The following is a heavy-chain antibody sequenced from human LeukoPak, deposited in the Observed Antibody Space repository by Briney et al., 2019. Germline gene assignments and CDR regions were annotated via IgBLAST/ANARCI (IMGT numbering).Heavy chain of an antibody. V-gene: IGHV1-46*01. J-gene: IGHJ4*02. CDR2: ISPSGGST. CDR3: AREKEAAAGQTYYFDY. CDR1: GYTFTSNY. Sequence: ASVKVSCKAFGYTFTSNYMHWVRQAPGQGPEWMGVISPSGGSTTYAQKFQGRVTLTRDMSTSTDYLELSSLRSEDTAVYYCAREKEAAAGQTYYFDYWGQGTLVTVSS. D-gene: IGHD6-13*01.